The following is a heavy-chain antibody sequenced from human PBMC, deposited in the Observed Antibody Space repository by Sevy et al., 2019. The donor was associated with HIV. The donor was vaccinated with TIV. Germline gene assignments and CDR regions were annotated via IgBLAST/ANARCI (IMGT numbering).Heavy chain of an antibody. J-gene: IGHJ5*02. CDR3: ARVTAMYWFDP. CDR2: IYYSGST. V-gene: IGHV4-59*01. D-gene: IGHD5-18*01. CDR1: GGSISSYY. Sequence: SETLSLTCTVSGGSISSYYWSWIRQPPGKGLEWIGYIYYSGSTNYDRSLKSRVTISVDTSKNQFSLKLSSVTAADTAVYYCARVTAMYWFDPWGQGTLVTVSS.